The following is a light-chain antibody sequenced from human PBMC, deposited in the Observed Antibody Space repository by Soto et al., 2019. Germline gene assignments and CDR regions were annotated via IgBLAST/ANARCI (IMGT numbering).Light chain of an antibody. J-gene: IGKJ1*01. CDR3: QQYNSYST. Sequence: DIQMTQPPSTLSASVGDRVTITCRASQSISSWLAWYQQKPGKAPKLLIYDASSLESGVQSRFSGSGSGIEFTFTFSSLQPDDFATYYCQQYNSYSTFGQGTKVDIK. V-gene: IGKV1-5*01. CDR1: QSISSW. CDR2: DAS.